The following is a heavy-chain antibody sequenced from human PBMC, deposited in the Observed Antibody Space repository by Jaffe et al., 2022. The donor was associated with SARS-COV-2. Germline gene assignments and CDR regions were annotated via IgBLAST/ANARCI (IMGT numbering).Heavy chain of an antibody. V-gene: IGHV1-58*02. J-gene: IGHJ3*02. Sequence: QMQLVQSGPEVKKPGTSVKVSCKASGFTFTSSAMQWVRQARGQRLEWIGWIVVGSGNTNYAQKFQERVTITRDMSTSTAYMELSSLRSEDTAVYYCAAGEYYYDSSGYYLGAFDIWGQGTMVTVSS. D-gene: IGHD3-22*01. CDR1: GFTFTSSA. CDR3: AAGEYYYDSSGYYLGAFDI. CDR2: IVVGSGNT.